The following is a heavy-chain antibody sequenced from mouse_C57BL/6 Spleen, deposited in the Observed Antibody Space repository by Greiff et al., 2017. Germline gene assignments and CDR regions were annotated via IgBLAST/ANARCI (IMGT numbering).Heavy chain of an antibody. CDR2: IYPGDGDT. V-gene: IGHV1-82*01. J-gene: IGHJ3*01. Sequence: VKLQESGPELVKPGASVKISCKASGYAFSSSWMNWVKQRPGKGLEWIGRIYPGDGDTNYNGKFKGKATLTADKSSSTAYMQLSSLTSEDSAVXFCARVPYYYGSSYDWFAYWGQGTLVTVSA. D-gene: IGHD1-1*01. CDR3: ARVPYYYGSSYDWFAY. CDR1: GYAFSSSW.